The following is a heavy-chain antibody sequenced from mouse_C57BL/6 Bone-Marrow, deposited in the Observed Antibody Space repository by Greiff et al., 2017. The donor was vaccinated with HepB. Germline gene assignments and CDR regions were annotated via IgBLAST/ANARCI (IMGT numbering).Heavy chain of an antibody. V-gene: IGHV14-4*01. CDR1: GFNINDDY. J-gene: IGHJ3*01. Sequence: EVQLQQSGAELVRPGASVKLSCTASGFNINDDYMHWVKQRPEQGLEWIGWIDPENGDTEYASKFQGKATITADTSSNTAYLQLSSLTSEDTAVYYCTTIYYGYGGAWFAYWGQGTLVTVSA. CDR2: IDPENGDT. CDR3: TTIYYGYGGAWFAY. D-gene: IGHD2-2*01.